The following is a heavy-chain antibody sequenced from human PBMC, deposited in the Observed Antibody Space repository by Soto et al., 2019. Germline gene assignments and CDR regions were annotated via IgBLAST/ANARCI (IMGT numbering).Heavy chain of an antibody. J-gene: IGHJ4*02. V-gene: IGHV3-30*18. D-gene: IGHD4-17*01. CDR2: ISYDGSNK. CDR1: GFTFSSYG. CDR3: AKDRTVSSTYFDY. Sequence: QVQLVESGGGVVQPGRSLRLSCAASGFTFSSYGMHWVRQAPGKGLEWVAVISYDGSNKYYADSVKGRFTISRDNXKNTLYLQMNSLRAEDTAVYYCAKDRTVSSTYFDYWGQGTLVTVSS.